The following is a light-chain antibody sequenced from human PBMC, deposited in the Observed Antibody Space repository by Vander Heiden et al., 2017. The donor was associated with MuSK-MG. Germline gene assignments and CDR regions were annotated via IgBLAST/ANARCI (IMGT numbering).Light chain of an antibody. CDR1: SSDVGGYNY. Sequence: QSALTQPASVSGSPGQSLTISCTGTSSDVGGYNYVSCYQQHPGKAPKLMIYDVSNRPSGVSNRFSGSKSGNTASLTISGLQAEDEADYYCSSDTSSSTLVFGTGTKVTVL. CDR2: DVS. CDR3: SSDTSSSTLV. J-gene: IGLJ1*01. V-gene: IGLV2-14*01.